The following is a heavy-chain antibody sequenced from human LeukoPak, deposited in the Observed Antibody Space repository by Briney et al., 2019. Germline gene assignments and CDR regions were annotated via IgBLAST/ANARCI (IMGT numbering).Heavy chain of an antibody. Sequence: TSETLSLTCTVSGGSISSSSYYWSWIRQPAGKGLEWVGRIYTSGSTNYNPSLKSRVTISLDTSKNQFSLKLSSVTAADTAVYYCANSIDFDYGDYYFDYWGQGALVTISS. V-gene: IGHV4-61*02. CDR1: GGSISSSSYY. CDR3: ANSIDFDYGDYYFDY. D-gene: IGHD4-17*01. CDR2: IYTSGST. J-gene: IGHJ4*02.